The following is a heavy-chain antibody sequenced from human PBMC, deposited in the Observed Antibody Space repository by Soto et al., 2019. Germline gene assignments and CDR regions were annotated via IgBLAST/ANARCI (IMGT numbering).Heavy chain of an antibody. J-gene: IGHJ4*02. CDR1: GFTFSSYA. V-gene: IGHV3-23*01. CDR2: ISGSGGST. Sequence: GESLKISCAASGFTFSSYAMSWVRQAPGKGLEWVSAISGSGGSTYYADSVKGRFTISRDNSKNTLYLQMNSLRAEDTAVYYCAKSPPKVSSSWYDYWGQGTLVTVSS. CDR3: AKSPPKVSSSWYDY. D-gene: IGHD6-13*01.